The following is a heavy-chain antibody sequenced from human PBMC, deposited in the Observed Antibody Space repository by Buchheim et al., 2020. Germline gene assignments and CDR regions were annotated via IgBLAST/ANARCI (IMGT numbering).Heavy chain of an antibody. Sequence: QVQLQQWGAGLLKPSGTLSLTCFVSGGSISNYYWSWIRQPPGKGLEWIGYIYYSGSTNYNPSLKSRVTISVDTSKNQFSLKLSSVTAADTAVYYCARYSTTWYFGDIPYAMDVWGQGTT. CDR3: ARYSTTWYFGDIPYAMDV. J-gene: IGHJ6*01. V-gene: IGHV4-59*08. CDR2: IYYSGST. D-gene: IGHD6-13*01. CDR1: GGSISNYY.